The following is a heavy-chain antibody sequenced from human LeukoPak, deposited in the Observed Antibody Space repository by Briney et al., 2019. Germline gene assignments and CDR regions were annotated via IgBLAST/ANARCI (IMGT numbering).Heavy chain of an antibody. D-gene: IGHD3-10*01. CDR2: ISGGGGST. CDR3: ARGPYGSGSYYTDY. Sequence: GGSLRLSCTASGFTFSTYAMNWVRQAPGKGLEWVSTISGGGGSTFYADSVKGRFTISRDNAKNSLYLQMNSLRAEDTAVYYCARGPYGSGSYYTDYWGQGTLVTVSS. J-gene: IGHJ4*02. V-gene: IGHV3-23*01. CDR1: GFTFSTYA.